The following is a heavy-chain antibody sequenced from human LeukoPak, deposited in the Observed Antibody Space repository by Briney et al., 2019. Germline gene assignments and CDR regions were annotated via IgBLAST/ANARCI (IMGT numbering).Heavy chain of an antibody. J-gene: IGHJ4*02. Sequence: SETLSLTCTVSGGSISSSSYYWSWIRQHPGKGLEWIGYIYYSGSTYYNPSLKSRITISVDTSKNQFSLKLSSVTAADTAVYYCARVGTIFGIVQYYFDYWGQGTPVTVSS. D-gene: IGHD3-3*01. CDR3: ARVGTIFGIVQYYFDY. CDR2: IYYSGST. CDR1: GGSISSSSYY. V-gene: IGHV4-31*03.